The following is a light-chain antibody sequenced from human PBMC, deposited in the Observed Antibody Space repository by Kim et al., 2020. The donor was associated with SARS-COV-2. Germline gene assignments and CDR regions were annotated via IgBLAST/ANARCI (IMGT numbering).Light chain of an antibody. CDR3: QQRNNWPLT. V-gene: IGKV3-11*01. Sequence: YQGEEASRTSRASQSVDSYLAWYQHKPGQAPRLLIYDASNMAAGIPARFSGSGSGTDFTHTISSLEPEDFAVYYCQQRNNWPLTFGGGTKVDIK. CDR2: DAS. J-gene: IGKJ4*01. CDR1: QSVDSY.